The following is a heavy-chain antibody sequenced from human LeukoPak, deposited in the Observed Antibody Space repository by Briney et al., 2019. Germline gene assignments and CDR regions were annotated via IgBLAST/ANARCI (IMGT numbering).Heavy chain of an antibody. V-gene: IGHV3-48*02. CDR2: ISSSSSII. Sequence: PSETLTLTCTVSGGSISSYYWSWIRQPPGKGLEWVSYISSSSSIIYYADSVKGRINISRDNAKNSLYLQMNSLRDEDTAVYYCARGYCGGDCYSGWVQGTLGTVSS. J-gene: IGHJ4*02. CDR1: GGSISSYY. CDR3: ARGYCGGDCYSG. D-gene: IGHD2-21*02.